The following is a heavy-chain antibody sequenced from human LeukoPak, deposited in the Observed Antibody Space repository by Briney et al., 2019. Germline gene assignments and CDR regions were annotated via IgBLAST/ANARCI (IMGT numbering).Heavy chain of an antibody. Sequence: SETLSLTCTVSDGSISSYYWSWIRQPPGKGLEWIGYIHYSGSTNYNPSLKSRVAISVDTSKKQYSLNVSSVTAADTAVYYCARDRGTFLDYWGQGTLVTVSS. CDR2: IHYSGST. V-gene: IGHV4-59*01. CDR1: DGSISSYY. J-gene: IGHJ4*02. D-gene: IGHD2/OR15-2a*01. CDR3: ARDRGTFLDY.